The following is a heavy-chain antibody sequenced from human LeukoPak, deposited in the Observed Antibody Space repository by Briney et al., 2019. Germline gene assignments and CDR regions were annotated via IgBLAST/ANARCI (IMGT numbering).Heavy chain of an antibody. J-gene: IGHJ4*02. CDR1: GFTFRSYS. Sequence: PGGSLRLSCAASGFTFRSYSMNWVRQAPGKGLEWVSAIDPSSTYIYYADSVKGRFTISRDNAENSLYLQMNSLRVEDTAVYYCARYSSSWPSDYWGQGTLVTVSS. CDR3: ARYSSSWPSDY. V-gene: IGHV3-21*01. D-gene: IGHD6-13*01. CDR2: IDPSSTYI.